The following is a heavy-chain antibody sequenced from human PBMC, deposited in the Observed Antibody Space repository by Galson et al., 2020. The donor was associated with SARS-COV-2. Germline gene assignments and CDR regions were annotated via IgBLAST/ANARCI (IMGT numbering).Heavy chain of an antibody. CDR2: IYYRGST. CDR1: GCSISNSSYY. V-gene: IGHV4-39*07. Sequence: SETLSLTCTVSGCSISNSSYYWGWIRPPPGKGLEWIGSIYYRGSTYYNPSLKSRVTISVDTSKNQFSLKLSSATTADTAVYYCARDRGDLIMIFGVVIMEVWFDPWGKGTLVTVSS. CDR3: ARDRGDLIMIFGVVIMEVWFDP. J-gene: IGHJ5*02. D-gene: IGHD3-3*01.